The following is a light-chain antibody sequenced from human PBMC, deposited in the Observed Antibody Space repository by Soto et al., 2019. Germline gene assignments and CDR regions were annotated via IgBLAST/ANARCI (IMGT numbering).Light chain of an antibody. Sequence: QSVLTQPASVSGSPGPSITLSCTGTSSDIGGYGYVSWYQRHPGKAPKLIIYDVNNRPSGVSNRFSGSKSGNTASLTSSGLQAEDEADYYCTSYASGSSHVVFVGATKLTVL. CDR1: SSDIGGYGY. CDR3: TSYASGSSHVV. CDR2: DVN. V-gene: IGLV2-14*01. J-gene: IGLJ2*01.